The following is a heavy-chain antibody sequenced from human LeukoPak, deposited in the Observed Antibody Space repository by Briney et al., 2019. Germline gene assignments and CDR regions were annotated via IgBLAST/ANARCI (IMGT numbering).Heavy chain of an antibody. D-gene: IGHD1-14*01. CDR1: GTFFTTYW. Sequence: GASLQISREGSGTFFTTYWIGWVRPLPGKGLEWMGIIYPGDSDTRYSPSFQGQVTISADKSISTAYLQWSSLKASDTAMYYCARRLTLIRVDAFDIWGQGTMVTVSS. CDR3: ARRLTLIRVDAFDI. V-gene: IGHV5-51*01. J-gene: IGHJ3*02. CDR2: IYPGDSDT.